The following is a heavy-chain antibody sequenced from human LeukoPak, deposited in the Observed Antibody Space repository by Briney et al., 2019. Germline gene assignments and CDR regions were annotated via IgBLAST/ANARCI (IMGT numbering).Heavy chain of an antibody. CDR1: GFTFSNYA. J-gene: IGHJ4*02. CDR3: AKHYGSNSMADY. D-gene: IGHD4-23*01. V-gene: IGHV3-23*01. Sequence: GRSLRLSCGTSGFTFSNYAMSWVRQAPGKGLEWVSAISGSGSNTYYADSVKGRFTISRDNSKNTLNLQMNSLRAEDTAVYYCAKHYGSNSMADYWGQGTLVTVSS. CDR2: ISGSGSNT.